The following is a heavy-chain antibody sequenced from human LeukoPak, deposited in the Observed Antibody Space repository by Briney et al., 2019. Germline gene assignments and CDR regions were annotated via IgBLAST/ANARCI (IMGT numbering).Heavy chain of an antibody. Sequence: PSETLSLTCTVSGGSISSYYWSWIRQPPGKGLEWIGYIYYSGSTNYNPSLKSRVTISVDTSKNQFSLKLSSVTGAETAVYYCARVGYYDSSGYYSGFDYWGQGTLVTVSS. J-gene: IGHJ4*02. CDR1: GGSISSYY. D-gene: IGHD3-22*01. CDR2: IYYSGST. V-gene: IGHV4-59*01. CDR3: ARVGYYDSSGYYSGFDY.